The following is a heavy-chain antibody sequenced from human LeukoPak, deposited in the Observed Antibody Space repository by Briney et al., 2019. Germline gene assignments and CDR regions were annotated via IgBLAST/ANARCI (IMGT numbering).Heavy chain of an antibody. CDR3: VRDQDGGFDY. V-gene: IGHV3-74*01. CDR1: GFTFGTYR. J-gene: IGHJ4*02. Sequence: GGSLRLSCVASGFTFGTYRMHWVRQAPGKGLVWVSRINSDASMTNYADSVKGRFTISRDNAKKTLYLQMNSLRVEDTALYYCVRDQDGGFDYWGQGTVVDVSS. CDR2: INSDASMT.